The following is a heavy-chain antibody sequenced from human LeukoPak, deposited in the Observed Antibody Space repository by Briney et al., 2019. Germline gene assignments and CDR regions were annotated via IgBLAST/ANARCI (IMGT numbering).Heavy chain of an antibody. V-gene: IGHV3-21*01. CDR2: ISSSSSYI. CDR1: GFTFIDYA. Sequence: PGGSLRLSCAASGFTFIDYAMSWVRQAPGKGLEWVSSISSSSSYIYYADSVKGRFTISRDNAKNSLYLQMNSLRAEDTAVYYCARVAPSIAAAGSDYWGQGTLVTVSS. CDR3: ARVAPSIAAAGSDY. D-gene: IGHD6-13*01. J-gene: IGHJ4*02.